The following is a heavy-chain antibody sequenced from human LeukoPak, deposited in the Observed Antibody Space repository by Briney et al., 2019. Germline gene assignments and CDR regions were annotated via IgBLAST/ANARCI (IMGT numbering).Heavy chain of an antibody. CDR2: FDPEDGET. V-gene: IGHV1-24*01. CDR3: ATTPYYYDSSGYAFDI. Sequence: RAASVKVSCKVSGYTLTELSMHWMRQAPGKGLEWMGGFDPEDGETIYAQKFQGRVTMTEDTSTDTAYMELSSLRSEDTAVYYCATTPYYYDSSGYAFDIWGQGTMVTVSS. J-gene: IGHJ3*02. CDR1: GYTLTELS. D-gene: IGHD3-22*01.